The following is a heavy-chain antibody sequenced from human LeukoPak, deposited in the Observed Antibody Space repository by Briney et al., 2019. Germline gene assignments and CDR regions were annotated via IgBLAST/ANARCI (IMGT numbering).Heavy chain of an antibody. CDR1: GFTFSTYW. Sequence: GGSLRLSCAASGFTFSTYWMHWVRQAPGKGLEWVSSITSSGSYIYYADSVKGRFTISRDNARNSLYLRMNSLRAEDTAIYYCARAEALKFRDFDYWGQGTLVTVSS. V-gene: IGHV3-21*01. CDR2: ITSSGSYI. J-gene: IGHJ4*02. CDR3: ARAEALKFRDFDY.